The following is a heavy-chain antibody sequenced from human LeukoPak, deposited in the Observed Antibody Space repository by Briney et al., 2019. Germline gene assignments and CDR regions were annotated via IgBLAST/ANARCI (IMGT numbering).Heavy chain of an antibody. Sequence: SVKVSCKAPGGTFSSYAISWVRQAPGQGLEWMGGIIPIFGTANYAQKFQGRVTITADESTSTAYMELSSLRSEDTAVYYCAREIPLLGYCSSTSCYSYYFDYWGQGTLVTVSS. CDR1: GGTFSSYA. CDR2: IIPIFGTA. V-gene: IGHV1-69*01. J-gene: IGHJ4*02. CDR3: AREIPLLGYCSSTSCYSYYFDY. D-gene: IGHD2-2*01.